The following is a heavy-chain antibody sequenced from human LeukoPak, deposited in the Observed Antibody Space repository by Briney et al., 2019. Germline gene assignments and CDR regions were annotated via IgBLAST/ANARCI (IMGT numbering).Heavy chain of an antibody. Sequence: ASVKVSCKASGYIFTNFGISWVRQAPGQGLEWVGWISTYNGNKNYAQKLQDRVTLTTDTSTSTAYMELSRLRSDDTAVYYCARGETVYGGAIVYWGQGTLVTVSS. CDR1: GYIFTNFG. CDR3: ARGETVYGGAIVY. V-gene: IGHV1-18*01. D-gene: IGHD3-16*02. J-gene: IGHJ4*02. CDR2: ISTYNGNK.